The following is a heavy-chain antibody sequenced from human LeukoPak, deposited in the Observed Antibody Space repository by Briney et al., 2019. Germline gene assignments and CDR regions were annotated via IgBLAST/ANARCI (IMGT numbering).Heavy chain of an antibody. J-gene: IGHJ4*02. CDR1: GFTFSSYE. D-gene: IGHD3-22*01. Sequence: PGGSLRLSCAASGFTFSSYEMNWVRQAPGKGLEWVSYISSRGSTIYYADSVKGRFTISRDSAKNSLYLQMNSLRAEDTAVYYCASGYYDNGRYPPYFDYWGQGTLVTVSS. CDR3: ASGYYDNGRYPPYFDY. CDR2: ISSRGSTI. V-gene: IGHV3-48*03.